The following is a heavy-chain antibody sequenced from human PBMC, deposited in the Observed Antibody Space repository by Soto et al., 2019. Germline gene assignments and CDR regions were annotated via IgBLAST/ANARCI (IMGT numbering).Heavy chain of an antibody. D-gene: IGHD3-10*01. J-gene: IGHJ5*02. Sequence: EVQLVESGGGLAQPGGSLRLSCAASGFTFSSYDMHWVRQATGKGLEWVSVIGTGGDTYYPGSVQGRFTISRENAKNSLYLQMKTLRAGDTAVYYCARGRSGGWFDPWGQGTLVSVSS. CDR1: GFTFSSYD. V-gene: IGHV3-13*01. CDR3: ARGRSGGWFDP. CDR2: IGTGGDT.